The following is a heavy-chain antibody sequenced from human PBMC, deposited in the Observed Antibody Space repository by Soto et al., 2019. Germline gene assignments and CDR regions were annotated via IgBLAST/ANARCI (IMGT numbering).Heavy chain of an antibody. CDR2: INPSGGST. J-gene: IGHJ4*02. Sequence: ASVKVSCKAPGYTFTSYYMHWVRQAPGQGLEWMGIINPSGGSTSYAQKFQGRVTMTRDTSTSTVYMELSSLRSEDTAVYYCVRGVVDIVVVPAATSDFDYWGQGTLVTVSS. CDR1: GYTFTSYY. CDR3: VRGVVDIVVVPAATSDFDY. V-gene: IGHV1-46*03. D-gene: IGHD2-2*01.